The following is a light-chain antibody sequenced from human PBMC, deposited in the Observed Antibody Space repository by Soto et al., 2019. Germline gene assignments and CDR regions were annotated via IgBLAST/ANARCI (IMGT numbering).Light chain of an antibody. J-gene: IGLJ2*01. V-gene: IGLV2-8*01. Sequence: QSALTQPPSASGSPGQSVTISCTGTSSDVGGYVYVSWYQQYPGKAPKLMIYEVNKRPSGVPDRFSGSKSGNTASLTVSWLQAEDEADYYCSSYAGTNTDVIFGGGTKLTVL. CDR3: SSYAGTNTDVI. CDR1: SSDVGGYVY. CDR2: EVN.